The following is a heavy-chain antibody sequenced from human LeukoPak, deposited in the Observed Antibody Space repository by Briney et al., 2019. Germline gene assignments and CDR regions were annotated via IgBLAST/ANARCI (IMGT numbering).Heavy chain of an antibody. D-gene: IGHD5-18*01. J-gene: IGHJ3*02. V-gene: IGHV3-21*01. Sequence: GGSLRLSCAASGFTFSSYTMNWVRQAPGKGLEWVSSISSSSNYIYYTDSLKGRFTISRDNAKNSLYLQMNSLRAEDTAVYYCARGYRGFDIWGRGTMVTVSS. CDR1: GFTFSSYT. CDR3: ARGYRGFDI. CDR2: ISSSSNYI.